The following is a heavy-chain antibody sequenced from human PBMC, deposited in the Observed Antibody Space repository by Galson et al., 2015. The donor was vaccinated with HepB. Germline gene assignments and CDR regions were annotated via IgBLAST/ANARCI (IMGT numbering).Heavy chain of an antibody. Sequence: SVKVSCKASGYTFITYGISWVRQAPGQGLEWMGWISAYNGDTNYAQKFQGRVTMTRDTSTSTAYMELTSLRSDDTAVYYCARERVVPHYYCYMDVWGEGTTVTVSS. CDR1: GYTFITYG. CDR2: ISAYNGDT. CDR3: ARERVVPHYYCYMDV. D-gene: IGHD2-15*01. V-gene: IGHV1-18*01. J-gene: IGHJ6*03.